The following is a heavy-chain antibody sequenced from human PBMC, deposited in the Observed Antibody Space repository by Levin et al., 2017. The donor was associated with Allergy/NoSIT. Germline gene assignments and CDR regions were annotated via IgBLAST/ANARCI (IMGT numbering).Heavy chain of an antibody. CDR1: GGSIISTSYY. Sequence: PGGSLRLSCTVSGGSIISTSYYWAWIRQPPGKGLEWIGTLYYSGTTYYRPSLWSRVTISGDTSRNHFSLRLTSATAADTAMYYCASGAAAAYYLDVWGTGTPVTVSS. CDR3: ASGAAAAYYLDV. J-gene: IGHJ6*03. V-gene: IGHV4-39*01. CDR2: LYYSGTT. D-gene: IGHD2-2*01.